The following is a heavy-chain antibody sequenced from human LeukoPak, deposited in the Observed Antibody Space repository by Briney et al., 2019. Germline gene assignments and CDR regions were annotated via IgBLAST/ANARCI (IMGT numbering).Heavy chain of an antibody. CDR3: TYRRRSSGAPHY. D-gene: IGHD6-19*01. CDR2: IYWDDDK. V-gene: IGHV2-5*02. CDR1: GFSLTTSGVG. Sequence: SGPTLVKPTHTLTLTCTFSGFSLTTSGVGVGWIRQPPGKALEWLALIYWDDDKRYSPSLKSRLTITKDTSNNQVVLTMTDMDPVDTGTYYWTYRRRSSGAPHYWGQGTLVTVSP. J-gene: IGHJ4*02.